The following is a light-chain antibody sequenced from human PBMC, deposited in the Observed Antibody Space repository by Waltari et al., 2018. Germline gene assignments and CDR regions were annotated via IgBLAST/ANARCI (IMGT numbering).Light chain of an antibody. V-gene: IGLV2-14*01. CDR2: DVS. Sequence: QSALTQPASVSGSPGQSITISCTGTSSDVGGYNYVSWYQQHPDKAPQLMIYDVSKRPAGVSNPFSGSKSGNTASLTISGLQAEDEADYCCSSYTRSSTPWVFGGGTKLTVL. CDR3: SSYTRSSTPWV. J-gene: IGLJ3*02. CDR1: SSDVGGYNY.